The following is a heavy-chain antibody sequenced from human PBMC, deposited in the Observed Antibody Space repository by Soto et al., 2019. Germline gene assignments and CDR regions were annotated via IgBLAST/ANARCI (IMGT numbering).Heavy chain of an antibody. CDR2: ISSSSSTI. D-gene: IGHD3-3*01. J-gene: IGHJ4*02. CDR3: ARCTHYDFWSGYYFDY. Sequence: GGSLRLSCAASGFTFSSYSVNWVRQAPGKGLEWVSYISSSSSTIYYADSVKGRFTISRDNAKNSLYLQMNSLRAEDTAVYYCARCTHYDFWSGYYFDYWGQGTLVTVSS. V-gene: IGHV3-48*01. CDR1: GFTFSSYS.